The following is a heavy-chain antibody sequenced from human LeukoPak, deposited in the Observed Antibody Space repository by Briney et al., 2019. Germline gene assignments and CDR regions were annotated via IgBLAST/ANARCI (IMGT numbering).Heavy chain of an antibody. V-gene: IGHV1-69*05. Sequence: SVKVSCKASGGTFTSYAISWVRQAPGQGLKWMGGIIPIFGTANYAQKFQGRVTITTDESTSTAYMELSSLRSEDTAVYYCARSFGYSSSLRRPGNWFDPWGQGTLVTVSS. CDR3: ARSFGYSSSLRRPGNWFDP. CDR2: IIPIFGTA. J-gene: IGHJ5*02. CDR1: GGTFTSYA. D-gene: IGHD6-6*01.